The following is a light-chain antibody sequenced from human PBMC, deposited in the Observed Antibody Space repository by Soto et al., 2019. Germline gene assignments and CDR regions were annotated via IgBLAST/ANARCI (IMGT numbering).Light chain of an antibody. V-gene: IGLV1-44*01. CDR2: NNN. CDR1: IPNIGSNA. J-gene: IGLJ1*01. Sequence: QSLLTQPPSASGTPGQRVTISCSGSIPNIGSNAVNWYQQLPGTAPKLLIYNNNQRPSGVPDRFSGSRSGTSASLAISGLQSDDEADYYCAAWDDSLNGYVYGTGTKVTVL. CDR3: AAWDDSLNGYV.